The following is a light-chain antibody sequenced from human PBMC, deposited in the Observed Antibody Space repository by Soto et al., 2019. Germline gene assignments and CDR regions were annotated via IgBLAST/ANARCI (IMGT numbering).Light chain of an antibody. V-gene: IGKV1-33*01. CDR3: QQCDTLPFT. Sequence: DIQMPQSPSSLSASVGDRVTITCQASQDISNCLNWYQQKPGRAPKLLIYDASKLETGVPSRFSGGGSGTDFTFTISSLQPEDIGTYYCQQCDTLPFTFGPGTKVDIK. J-gene: IGKJ3*01. CDR2: DAS. CDR1: QDISNC.